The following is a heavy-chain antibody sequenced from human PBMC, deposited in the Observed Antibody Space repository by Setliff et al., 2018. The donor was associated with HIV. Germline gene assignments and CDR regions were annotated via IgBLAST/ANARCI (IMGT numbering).Heavy chain of an antibody. CDR3: ARGTSYGARSDYLDA. CDR2: IYSGGST. J-gene: IGHJ4*02. CDR1: GGSFSGYY. Sequence: ETLSLTCAVYGGSFSGYYWSWIRQPPGKGLEWVSVIYSGGSTYYADSVKGRFTISRDNSKNTLYLQMNSLRAEDTAVYYCARGTSYGARSDYLDAWGQGTLVTVSS. D-gene: IGHD3-10*01. V-gene: IGHV3-66*02.